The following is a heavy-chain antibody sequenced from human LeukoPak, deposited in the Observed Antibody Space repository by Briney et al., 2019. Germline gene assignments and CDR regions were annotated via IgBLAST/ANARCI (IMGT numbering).Heavy chain of an antibody. CDR2: ISTSSDTI. CDR1: GFRLTNHA. CDR3: ARCAYGSTKCWDSLDY. Sequence: EGSLRLSCAASGFRLTNHAMNWVRQAPGKGLEWLSYISTSSDTIHYAESVRGRFTISRDNAENSLYLQMNSLSAEDTAVYYCARCAYGSTKCWDSLDYWGQGSLVTVSS. D-gene: IGHD5/OR15-5a*01. J-gene: IGHJ4*02. V-gene: IGHV3-48*01.